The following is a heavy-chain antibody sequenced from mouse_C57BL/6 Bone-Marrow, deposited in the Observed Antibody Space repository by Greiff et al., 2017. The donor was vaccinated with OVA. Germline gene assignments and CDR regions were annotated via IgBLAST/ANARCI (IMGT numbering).Heavy chain of an antibody. CDR3: AKYFGRSPFDY. D-gene: IGHD1-1*01. V-gene: IGHV1-64*01. CDR2: IHPNSGST. Sequence: QVQLQQPGAELVKPGASVKLSCKASGYTFTSYWMHWVKQRPGQGLEWIGMIHPNSGSTNYNEKFKSKATLTVDKSSSTAYMQLSSLTSEDSAGYYCAKYFGRSPFDYWGQGTTLTVSS. CDR1: GYTFTSYW. J-gene: IGHJ2*01.